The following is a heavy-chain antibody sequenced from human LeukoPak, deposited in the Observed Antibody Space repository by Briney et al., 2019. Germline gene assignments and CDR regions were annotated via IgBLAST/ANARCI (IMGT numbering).Heavy chain of an antibody. CDR2: ISYDGSNK. Sequence: GGSLRLSCAASGFTFSSYAMHWVRQAPGKGLEWVAVISYDGSNKYYADSVKGRFTISRDNSKNTLYLQMNSLRAEDTAVYYCARGPIVVVPAAPFDYWGQGTLVTVSS. J-gene: IGHJ4*02. CDR1: GFTFSSYA. D-gene: IGHD2-2*01. V-gene: IGHV3-30-3*01. CDR3: ARGPIVVVPAAPFDY.